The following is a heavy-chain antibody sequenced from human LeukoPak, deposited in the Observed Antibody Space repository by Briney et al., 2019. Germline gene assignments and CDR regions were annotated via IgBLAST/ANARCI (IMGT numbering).Heavy chain of an antibody. V-gene: IGHV1-2*02. CDR1: GYTFTGYY. D-gene: IGHD3-10*01. CDR3: ARAGGYYGSGSYFQYYFDY. Sequence: GASVKVSCKVSGYTFTGYYMHWVRQAPGQGLEWMGWINPNSGGTNYAQKFQGRVTMTRDTSISTAYMELSRLRSDDTAVYYCARAGGYYGSGSYFQYYFDYWGQGTLVTVSS. CDR2: INPNSGGT. J-gene: IGHJ4*02.